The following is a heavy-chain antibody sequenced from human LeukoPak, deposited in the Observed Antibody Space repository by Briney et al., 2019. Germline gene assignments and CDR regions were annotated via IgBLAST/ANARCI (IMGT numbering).Heavy chain of an antibody. CDR2: IIPIFGTA. J-gene: IGHJ5*02. CDR1: GGTFSSYA. Sequence: SVKVSCKASGGTFSSYAISWVRQAPGQGLEWMGGIIPIFGTANYAQKFQGRVTTTTDESTSTAYMELSSLRSEDTAVYYCAREGDYDSSGYLNWFDPWGQGTLVTVSS. V-gene: IGHV1-69*05. D-gene: IGHD3-22*01. CDR3: AREGDYDSSGYLNWFDP.